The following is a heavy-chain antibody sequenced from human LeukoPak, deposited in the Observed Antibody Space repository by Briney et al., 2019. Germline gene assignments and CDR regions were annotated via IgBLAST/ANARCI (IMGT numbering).Heavy chain of an antibody. CDR1: GDSISTYY. Sequence: PSETLSLTCSVSGDSISTYYWSWIRQPPGKAPEWIGYVYYSGSTDYNPSLKSRVTISVDTSKNQFSLKLSSVTAADTAVHYCARGIGYCSSTSCYTNHAFDIWGQGTMVTVSS. D-gene: IGHD2-2*02. J-gene: IGHJ3*02. V-gene: IGHV4-59*01. CDR3: ARGIGYCSSTSCYTNHAFDI. CDR2: VYYSGST.